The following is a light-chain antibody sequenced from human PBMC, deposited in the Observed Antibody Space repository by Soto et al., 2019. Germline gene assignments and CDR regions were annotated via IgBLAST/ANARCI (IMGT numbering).Light chain of an antibody. Sequence: SYDLTQPPSVSVAPGQTATIPCGGNNIGSKSVQWYQQKADQAPVLVIYDDTDRPSGIPERFSGSNSGNTATLTITRVDAGDEADYFCHVWDFHSDHVFGTGTKVTVL. V-gene: IGLV3-21*02. CDR1: NIGSKS. J-gene: IGLJ1*01. CDR2: DDT. CDR3: HVWDFHSDHV.